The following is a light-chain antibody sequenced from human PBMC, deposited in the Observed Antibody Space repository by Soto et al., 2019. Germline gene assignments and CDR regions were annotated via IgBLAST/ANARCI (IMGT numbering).Light chain of an antibody. CDR1: QGIGSN. CDR3: QQSNSYPLT. CDR2: GAS. Sequence: IQLTQSPSSLSASGEDRVTITCRASQGIGSNLAWYLQKPGEAPKLLVYGASTLQGGVPSRFSGSGSGTLFTLTITSLQPEDFANYFCQQSNSYPLTFGGGTKV. J-gene: IGKJ4*01. V-gene: IGKV1-9*01.